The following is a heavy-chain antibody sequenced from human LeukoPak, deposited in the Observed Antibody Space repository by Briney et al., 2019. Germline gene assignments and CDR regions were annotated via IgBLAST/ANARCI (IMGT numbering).Heavy chain of an antibody. D-gene: IGHD2-2*01. J-gene: IGHJ3*02. CDR1: GGSISTYY. CDR2: INHSGST. CDR3: AIPTRGGSFDI. Sequence: SETQSLTCTVSGGSISTYYWNWIRQPPGKGLEWIGEINHSGSTDYNPSLKSRVTISVDTSKNQFSLKLSSVTAADTAVYYCAIPTRGGSFDIWGQGTMVTVSS. V-gene: IGHV4-34*01.